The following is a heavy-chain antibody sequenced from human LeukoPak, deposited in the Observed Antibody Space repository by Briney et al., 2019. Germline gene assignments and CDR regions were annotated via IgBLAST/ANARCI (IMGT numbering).Heavy chain of an antibody. D-gene: IGHD1-26*01. CDR1: GFSFSDAW. J-gene: IGHJ4*02. V-gene: IGHV3-49*04. CDR2: IRSKAYGETT. Sequence: GGSLRLSCAASGFSFSDAWMNWVRQAPGKGLEWVCFIRSKAYGETTEYAASVQGRFTISRDDSKSIAYLQMNSLKTEDTAVYYCARGVAGATGYWGQGTLVTVSS. CDR3: ARGVAGATGY.